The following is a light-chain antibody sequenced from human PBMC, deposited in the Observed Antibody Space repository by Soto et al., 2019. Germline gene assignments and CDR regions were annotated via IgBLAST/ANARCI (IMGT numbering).Light chain of an antibody. CDR3: QQYGSSPLT. J-gene: IGKJ4*01. CDR2: GAS. CDR1: QSVSGSF. Sequence: EIVLTQSPGTLSLSPGDRATLSCRASQSVSGSFLGWYQRKPGQAPRLLIYGASSRATDIPDRFSGSGSGTEFTLTISRLEPEDFAVYYCQQYGSSPLTFGGGTKVEIK. V-gene: IGKV3-20*01.